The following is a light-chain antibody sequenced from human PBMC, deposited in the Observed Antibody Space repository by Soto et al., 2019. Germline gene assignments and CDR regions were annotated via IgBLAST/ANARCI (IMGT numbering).Light chain of an antibody. Sequence: DIQLTQSPSFLSASVGDGVPVTCRASQGISSYLAWYQQKPGKAPKLLIYAAFTLKSGVPSRLSGSGSRTEFTLKITSLQPEDFATYYCQQLNSYPREFTPGPGTKVDIK. CDR2: AAF. V-gene: IGKV1-9*01. J-gene: IGKJ3*01. CDR1: QGISSY. CDR3: QQLNSYPREFT.